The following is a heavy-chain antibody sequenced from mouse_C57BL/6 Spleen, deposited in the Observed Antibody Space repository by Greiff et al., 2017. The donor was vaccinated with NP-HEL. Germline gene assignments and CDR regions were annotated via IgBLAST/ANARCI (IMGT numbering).Heavy chain of an antibody. D-gene: IGHD1-1*01. CDR1: GYTFTDYE. CDR3: TRYGWFAY. J-gene: IGHJ3*01. V-gene: IGHV1-15*01. Sequence: VQLQQSGAELVRPGASVTLSCKASGYTFTDYEMHWVKQTPVHGLEWIGAIDPETGGTAYNQKFKGKAILTVDKSSSTAYMELRSLTSEDSAVYYCTRYGWFAYWGQGTLVTVSA. CDR2: IDPETGGT.